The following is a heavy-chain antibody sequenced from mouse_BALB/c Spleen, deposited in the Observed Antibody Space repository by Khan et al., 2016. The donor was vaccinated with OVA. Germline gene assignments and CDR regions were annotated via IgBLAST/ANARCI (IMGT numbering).Heavy chain of an antibody. Sequence: QVQLKESGPGLMAPSQSLSITCTISGFSLTNYGIHWVRQPPGKGLEWLVVIWSDGSTTYNSALKSRLTISKDNSKSQVFLKMNSLQTDDTAMYCCARQPYYHYNVMDYWGQGTSVTVSS. CDR2: IWSDGST. CDR1: GFSLTNYG. CDR3: ARQPYYHYNVMDY. D-gene: IGHD2-10*01. V-gene: IGHV2-6-1*01. J-gene: IGHJ4*01.